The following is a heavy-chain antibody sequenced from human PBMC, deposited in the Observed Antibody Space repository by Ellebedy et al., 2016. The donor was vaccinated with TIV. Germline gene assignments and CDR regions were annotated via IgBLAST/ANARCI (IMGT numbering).Heavy chain of an antibody. CDR2: IKQDGSEK. CDR1: GFTFRSHW. D-gene: IGHD5-12*01. J-gene: IGHJ6*02. V-gene: IGHV3-7*01. Sequence: GESLKISCAASGFTFRSHWMSWVRQAPGKGLEWVANIKQDGSEKYYVDSVKGRFTISRDNTKNSLYLQMHRLRAEDTAVYYCARDGYLGKSGYDMKYGKDVWGQGTTVTVSS. CDR3: ARDGYLGKSGYDMKYGKDV.